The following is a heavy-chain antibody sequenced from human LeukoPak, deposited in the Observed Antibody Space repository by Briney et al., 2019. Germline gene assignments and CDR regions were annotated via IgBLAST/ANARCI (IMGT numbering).Heavy chain of an antibody. J-gene: IGHJ4*02. V-gene: IGHV3-74*01. CDR1: GFTFSNYW. CDR2: INDDGSAT. Sequence: GGSLRLSCTASGFTFSNYWMHWVRQVPGKGLVWVSRINDDGSATFYADSVKGRFTISRDNAKNTLFLQINSLRAEDTAVYYCARAVYSYDYFDYWGQGTLVTVSS. CDR3: ARAVYSYDYFDY. D-gene: IGHD5-18*01.